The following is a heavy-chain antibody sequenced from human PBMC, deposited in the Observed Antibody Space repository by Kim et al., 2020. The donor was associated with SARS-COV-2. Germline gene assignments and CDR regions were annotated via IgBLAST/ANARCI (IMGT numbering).Heavy chain of an antibody. D-gene: IGHD6-13*01. CDR3: ARQGIRGSSWYLGAFD. CDR2: MYYSGST. V-gene: IGHV4-39*01. CDR1: GGSISSSSYY. Sequence: SETLSLTCTVSGGSISSSSYYCDWIRQPPGKGLEWIGSMYYSGSTNYNPSLKSRVTISVDTSKNQFSLKLRSVTAADTAVYYCARQGIRGSSWYLGAFD. J-gene: IGHJ3*02.